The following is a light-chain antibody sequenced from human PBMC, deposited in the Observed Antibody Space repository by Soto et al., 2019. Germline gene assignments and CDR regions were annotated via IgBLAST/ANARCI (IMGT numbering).Light chain of an antibody. J-gene: IGKJ4*01. CDR3: QQYNNWPLT. V-gene: IGKV3-15*01. Sequence: EIVLTQSPAALSVSPGERVTLSCRASQGIGSTLAWYQQKPGQTPRLLIYDSSTRAIGIPTRFSGSRSGTEFTLTINGLQSEDFAVYYCQQYNNWPLTFGGGTKVEIK. CDR1: QGIGST. CDR2: DSS.